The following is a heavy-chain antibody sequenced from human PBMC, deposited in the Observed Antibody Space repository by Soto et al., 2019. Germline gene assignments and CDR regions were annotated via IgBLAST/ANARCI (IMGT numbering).Heavy chain of an antibody. CDR1: GYTFTGYY. J-gene: IGHJ4*02. V-gene: IGHV1-2*04. Sequence: QVQLVQSGAEVKKPGASVKVSCKASGYTFTGYYMHWVRQAPGQGLEWMGWINPNSGGTNYAQKFQGWVTMTRDTXISTAYMELSRLRSDDTAVYYCARSTVTSIPNFDYWGQGTLVTVSS. D-gene: IGHD4-17*01. CDR2: INPNSGGT. CDR3: ARSTVTSIPNFDY.